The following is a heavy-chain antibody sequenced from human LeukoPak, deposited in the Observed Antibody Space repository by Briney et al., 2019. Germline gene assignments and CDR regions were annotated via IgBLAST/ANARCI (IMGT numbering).Heavy chain of an antibody. CDR2: IYTSGST. D-gene: IGHD2-8*01. CDR3: ARDLGDCTNGVCYNWFDP. V-gene: IGHV4-4*07. J-gene: IGHJ5*02. Sequence: SETLSLTCTVSDGSISSYYWSWIRQPAGKGLEWIGRIYTSGSTNYNPSLKSRVTMSVDTSKNQFSLKLSSVTAADTAVYYCARDLGDCTNGVCYNWFDPWGQGTLVTVSS. CDR1: DGSISSYY.